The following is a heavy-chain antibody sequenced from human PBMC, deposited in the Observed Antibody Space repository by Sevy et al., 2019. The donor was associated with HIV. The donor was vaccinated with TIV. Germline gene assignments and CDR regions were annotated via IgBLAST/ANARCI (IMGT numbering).Heavy chain of an antibody. CDR3: AKEVSEHSYSDY. CDR1: GFTFSSYA. J-gene: IGHJ4*02. V-gene: IGHV3-23*01. D-gene: IGHD3-10*01. CDR2: FGGSADYT. Sequence: GWSLRLSCVTSGFTFSSYAMSWVRQTPGKGLEGFSPFGGSADYTYFADSVKGRLTISRDNSKNTWNLQMNGLRAEDTAVYYCAKEVSEHSYSDYWGQGTLVTVSS.